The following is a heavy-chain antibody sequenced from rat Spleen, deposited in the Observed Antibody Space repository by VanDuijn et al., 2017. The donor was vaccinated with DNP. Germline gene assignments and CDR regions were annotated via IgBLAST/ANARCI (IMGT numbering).Heavy chain of an antibody. V-gene: IGHV5-25*01. CDR1: GFTFSSYD. CDR2: VNTGGGIT. Sequence: EVQLVESGGGLLQPGRSLKLSCAASGFTFSSYDMAWVRQAPSKGLEWVASVNTGGGITYYRDSVKGRFIVSRDNAKSTLDLQMDSLRSEDTATYYCATHGSISSISTGAMDVWGQGTSVTVSS. D-gene: IGHD1-2*01. CDR3: ATHGSISSISTGAMDV. J-gene: IGHJ4*01.